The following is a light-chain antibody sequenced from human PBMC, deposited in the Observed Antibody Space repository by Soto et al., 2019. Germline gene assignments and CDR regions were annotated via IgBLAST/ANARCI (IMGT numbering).Light chain of an antibody. CDR1: SSDVGSYNL. V-gene: IGLV2-23*01. Sequence: QSALTQPASVSGSPGQSITISCTGTSSDVGSYNLVSWYQQHPGKAPKLIICESSKRPSGVSNRFSGSKSGNTASLTISGLQAEDEADYDCCSYAGSSTLGVLGTGTKVTVL. CDR3: CSYAGSSTLGV. J-gene: IGLJ1*01. CDR2: ESS.